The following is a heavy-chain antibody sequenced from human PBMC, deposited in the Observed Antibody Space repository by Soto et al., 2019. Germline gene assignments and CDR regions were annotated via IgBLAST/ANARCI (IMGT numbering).Heavy chain of an antibody. CDR2: ISAYNGNT. CDR3: ARERAGTPTVSPFMDV. CDR1: GYTFTSYG. Sequence: QVPLVQSGAEVKKPGASVKVSCKASGYTFTSYGISWVRQAPGQGLEWMGWISAYNGNTNYAQKLQGRVTMTTDTSTSTAYIERRSLRSDDPAVYYCARERAGTPTVSPFMDVWGHGTTVTVSS. D-gene: IGHD2-15*01. J-gene: IGHJ6*02. V-gene: IGHV1-18*01.